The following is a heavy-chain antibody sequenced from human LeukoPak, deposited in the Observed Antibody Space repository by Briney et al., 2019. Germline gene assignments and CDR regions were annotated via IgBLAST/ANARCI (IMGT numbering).Heavy chain of an antibody. CDR3: ARPVVPAASGAGDWFDP. CDR2: INHRGST. V-gene: IGHV4-34*01. CDR1: GGSFSGYY. D-gene: IGHD2-2*01. J-gene: IGHJ5*02. Sequence: SETLSLTCAVYGGSFSGYYWSWIRQPPGKGLEWIGEINHRGSTNYNPSLKSRVTISVDTSKNQCSLKLSSVTAADTAVYYCARPVVPAASGAGDWFDPWGQGTLVTVSS.